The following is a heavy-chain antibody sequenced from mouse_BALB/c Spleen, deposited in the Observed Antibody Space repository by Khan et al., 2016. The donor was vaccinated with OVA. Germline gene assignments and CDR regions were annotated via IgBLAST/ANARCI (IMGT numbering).Heavy chain of an antibody. J-gene: IGHJ3*01. V-gene: IGHV1S135*01. D-gene: IGHD2-2*01. CDR3: TRHGYVAWFTY. Sequence: IQLVQSGPELMKPGASVKISCKASGYSFTNYYIHWVIQSHGKSLEWIGYIDPFSGGTTYNQKFKDKATLTVDKYSSTAYIHLSNLTSEDSAVYYCTRHGYVAWFTYWGQGTLVTVSA. CDR2: IDPFSGGT. CDR1: GYSFTNYY.